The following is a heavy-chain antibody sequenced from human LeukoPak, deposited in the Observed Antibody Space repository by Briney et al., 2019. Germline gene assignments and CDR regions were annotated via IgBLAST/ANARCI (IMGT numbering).Heavy chain of an antibody. Sequence: GRSLRLSCAASGFTFDDYAMHWARQAPGKGLEWVSGISWNSGSIGYADSVKGRFTISRDNAKNSLYLQMNSLRAEDTALYYCAKDFGGFGELFPYGMDVWGQGTTVTVSS. J-gene: IGHJ6*02. CDR2: ISWNSGSI. CDR1: GFTFDDYA. D-gene: IGHD3-10*01. CDR3: AKDFGGFGELFPYGMDV. V-gene: IGHV3-9*01.